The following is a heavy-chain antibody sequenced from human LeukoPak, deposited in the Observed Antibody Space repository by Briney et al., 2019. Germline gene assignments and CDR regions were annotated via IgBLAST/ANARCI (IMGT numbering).Heavy chain of an antibody. J-gene: IGHJ3*02. D-gene: IGHD5-18*01. V-gene: IGHV4-39*01. CDR1: GGSISSSNYY. CDR3: ARPDQRGYTYGYSAFDI. Sequence: SETLSLTCTVSGGSISSSNYYWGWIRQPPGKGLEWIGSIYYSGSTYYNPSLKSRVTISADTSKNQFSLKLNSVTAADTAVYYCARPDQRGYTYGYSAFDIWGQGTMVTVSS. CDR2: IYYSGST.